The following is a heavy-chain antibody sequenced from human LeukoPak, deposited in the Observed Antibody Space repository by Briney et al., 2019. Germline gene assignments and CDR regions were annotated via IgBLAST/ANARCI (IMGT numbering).Heavy chain of an antibody. CDR1: GYSISSGYY. V-gene: IGHV4-38-2*02. D-gene: IGHD3-10*01. CDR2: IYHSGST. Sequence: SETLSLTCTVSGYSISSGYYWGWIRQPPGKGLEWIGSIYHSGSTYYNPSLKSRVTISVDTSKNQFSLKLSSVTAADTAVYYCARPRVRGVITPSFDPWGQGTLVTVSS. J-gene: IGHJ5*02. CDR3: ARPRVRGVITPSFDP.